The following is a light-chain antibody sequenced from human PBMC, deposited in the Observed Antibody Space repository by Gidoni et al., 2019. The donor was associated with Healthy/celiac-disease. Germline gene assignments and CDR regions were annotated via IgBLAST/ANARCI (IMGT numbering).Light chain of an antibody. J-gene: IGLJ2*01. V-gene: IGLV3-1*01. Sequence: SYELTQPPSVSVSPGQTASITCSGDKLGDNYACWYQQKPGQSPVLVIDQDSKRPSGIPERFSGSSSGNTATLTISESQAMEEADYYWQEWDSSTAVVFGGGTKLSVL. CDR1: KLGDNY. CDR3: QEWDSSTAVV. CDR2: QDS.